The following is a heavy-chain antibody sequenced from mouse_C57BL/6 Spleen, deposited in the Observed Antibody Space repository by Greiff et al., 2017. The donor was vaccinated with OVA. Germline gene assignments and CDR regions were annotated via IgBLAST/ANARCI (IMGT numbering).Heavy chain of an antibody. Sequence: VQLHQSGPVLVKPGASVKMSCKASGYTFTDYYMNWVKQSHGKSLEWIGVINPYNGGTSYNQKFKGKATLTVDKSSSTAYMELNSLTSEDSAVYYCAREAELGPMDYWGQGTSVTVSS. CDR3: AREAELGPMDY. D-gene: IGHD4-1*01. CDR1: GYTFTDYY. CDR2: INPYNGGT. J-gene: IGHJ4*01. V-gene: IGHV1-19*01.